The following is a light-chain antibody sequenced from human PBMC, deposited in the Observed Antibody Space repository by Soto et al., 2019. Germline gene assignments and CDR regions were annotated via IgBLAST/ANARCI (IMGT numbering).Light chain of an antibody. J-gene: IGLJ3*02. CDR2: EVV. Sequence: QSALTQPPSASGSPGQSVTISCTGTKNDIGVYDFVSWYQHHPGKAPRLIIYEVVQRPSGVPDRFSGSKSGNTASLTVSGLQAEDEADYYCQSYDRSLSGSVFSGGTKLTVL. CDR1: KNDIGVYDF. V-gene: IGLV2-8*01. CDR3: QSYDRSLSGSV.